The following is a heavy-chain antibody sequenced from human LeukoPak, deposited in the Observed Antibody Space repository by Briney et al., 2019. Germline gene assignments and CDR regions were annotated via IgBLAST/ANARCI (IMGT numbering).Heavy chain of an antibody. D-gene: IGHD2-8*01. CDR3: ARRDIVRGFDY. J-gene: IGHJ4*02. CDR2: INPSGGST. V-gene: IGHV1-46*01. Sequence: GASVKVSCKASGYTFTSYYMHWVRQAPGQGLEWMGIINPSGGSTSYAQKFQSRVTMTRDMSTSTVYMELSSLRSEDTAVCYCARRDIVRGFDYWGQGTLVTVSS. CDR1: GYTFTSYY.